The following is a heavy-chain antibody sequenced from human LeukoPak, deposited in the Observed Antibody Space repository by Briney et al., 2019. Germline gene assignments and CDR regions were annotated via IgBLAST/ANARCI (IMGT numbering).Heavy chain of an antibody. D-gene: IGHD2-21*02. CDR2: ISSSSSTI. CDR3: ARGDGVLPEYCGGDCYSAGKAFDI. CDR1: GFTFGSYS. V-gene: IGHV3-48*01. J-gene: IGHJ3*02. Sequence: GGSLRLSCAASGFTFGSYSMNWVRQAPGKGLEWVSYISSSSSTIYYADSVKGRFTISRDNAKNSLYLQMNSLRAEDTAVYYCARGDGVLPEYCGGDCYSAGKAFDIWGQGTMVTVSS.